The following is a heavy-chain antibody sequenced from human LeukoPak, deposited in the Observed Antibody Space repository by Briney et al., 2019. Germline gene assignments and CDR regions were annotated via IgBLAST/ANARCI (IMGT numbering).Heavy chain of an antibody. CDR2: IYTSGST. CDR3: AARRGSSSSY. D-gene: IGHD6-6*01. Sequence: SETLSLTCTVSGGSISSGSYYWSWIRQPAGKGLEWIGRIYTSGSTNYNPSLKSRVTISVDTSKNQFSLKLSSVTAADTAVYYCAARRGSSSSYWGQGTLVIVSS. CDR1: GGSISSGSYY. J-gene: IGHJ4*02. V-gene: IGHV4-61*02.